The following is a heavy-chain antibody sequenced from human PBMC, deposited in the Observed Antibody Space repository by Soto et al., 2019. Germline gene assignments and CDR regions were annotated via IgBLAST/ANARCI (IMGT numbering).Heavy chain of an antibody. Sequence: EVQLVESGGGLVQPGGSLRLSCAASGFTVSSNYMSWVRQAPGKGLEWVSVIYSGGSTYYADSVKGRFTISRDNSKNTLYLQMNGLRAEDTSVYYCARDRRTTEGMDVWGQGSTVTVSS. CDR3: ARDRRTTEGMDV. CDR2: IYSGGST. J-gene: IGHJ6*02. V-gene: IGHV3-66*01. CDR1: GFTVSSNY. D-gene: IGHD1-7*01.